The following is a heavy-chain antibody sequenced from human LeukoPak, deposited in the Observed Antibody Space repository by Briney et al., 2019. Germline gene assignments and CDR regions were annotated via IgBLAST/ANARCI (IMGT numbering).Heavy chain of an antibody. CDR2: ISSSGSTI. J-gene: IGHJ4*02. V-gene: IGHV3-48*03. CDR1: GFTFSSYE. CDR3: ARDLWHSSGVFDY. Sequence: GGSLRLSCAASGFTFSSYEMSWVRQAPGKGLEWVSYISSSGSTIYYADSVKGRFTISRDNAKNSLYLQMNSLRAEDTAVYYCARDLWHSSGVFDYWGQGTLVTVSS. D-gene: IGHD6-19*01.